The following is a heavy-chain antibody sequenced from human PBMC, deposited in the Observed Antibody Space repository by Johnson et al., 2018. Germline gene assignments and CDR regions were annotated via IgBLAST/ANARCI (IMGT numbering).Heavy chain of an antibody. CDR2: IYYSGST. J-gene: IGHJ6*02. V-gene: IGHV4-59*01. CDR3: ARDGLAIFVARDYYYGMDV. Sequence: QVQLQESGPGLVKPSETLSLTCTVSGGSISSYYWSWIRPPPGKGLEWIGYIYYSGSTNYNPSLRSRVTISGDTSKNQVSLTVRSGAAEDTAVYYCARDGLAIFVARDYYYGMDVWGQGTTVTVSS. D-gene: IGHD3-9*01. CDR1: GGSISSYY.